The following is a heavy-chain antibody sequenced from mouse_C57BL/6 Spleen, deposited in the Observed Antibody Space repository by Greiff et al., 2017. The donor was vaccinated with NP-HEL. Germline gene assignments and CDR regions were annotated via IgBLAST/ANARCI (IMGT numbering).Heavy chain of an antibody. CDR2: IYPSDSET. CDR3: ARGVYSNGL. Sequence: QVQLQQPGAELVRPGSSVKLSCKASGYTFTSYWMDWVKQRPGQGLEWIGNIYPSDSETHYNQKFKDKATLTVDKSSSTAYMQLSSLTSEDSAVYYCARGVYSNGLWGQGTTLTVSS. CDR1: GYTFTSYW. D-gene: IGHD2-5*01. J-gene: IGHJ2*01. V-gene: IGHV1-61*01.